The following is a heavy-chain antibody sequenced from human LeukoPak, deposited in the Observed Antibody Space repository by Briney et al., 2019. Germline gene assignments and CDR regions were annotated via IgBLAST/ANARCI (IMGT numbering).Heavy chain of an antibody. CDR2: ISSSGSTM. CDR3: ARDPGSGYEEPFDY. J-gene: IGHJ4*02. CDR1: GFIFSDYY. Sequence: GGSLRLSCAASGFIFSDYYMSWIRQAPGKGLERVSYISSSGSTMYYTDSVKGRFTISRDNAKDSVYLQMNILRAEDTAVYYCARDPGSGYEEPFDYWGQGTLVTVSS. V-gene: IGHV3-11*01. D-gene: IGHD5-12*01.